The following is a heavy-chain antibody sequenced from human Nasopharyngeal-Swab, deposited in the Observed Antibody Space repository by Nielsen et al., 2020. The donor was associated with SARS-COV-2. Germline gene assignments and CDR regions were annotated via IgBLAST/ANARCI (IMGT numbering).Heavy chain of an antibody. D-gene: IGHD3-22*01. V-gene: IGHV3-33*01. J-gene: IGHJ3*02. CDR2: IWYGGSNK. Sequence: GESLKISCAASGFTFSSYGMHWVRQAPGKGLEWVAVIWYGGSNKYYADSVKGRFTISRDNSKNTLYLQMNSLRAEDTAVYYCAREEPTHYYDSSGFEEDAFDIWGQGTMVTVSS. CDR3: AREEPTHYYDSSGFEEDAFDI. CDR1: GFTFSSYG.